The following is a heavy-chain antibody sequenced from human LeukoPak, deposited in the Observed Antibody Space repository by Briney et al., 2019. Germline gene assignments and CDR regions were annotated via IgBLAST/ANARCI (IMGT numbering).Heavy chain of an antibody. CDR1: GFTFSSYW. V-gene: IGHV3-7*01. CDR3: ASGYGSGSYFDFDY. Sequence: GGSLRLSCAASGFTFSSYWMSWVRQAPGKGLEWVANIKQDGSEKYYVDSVKGRFTISRDNAKNSLYLQINSLRAEDTAVYYCASGYGSGSYFDFDYWGQGTLVTVSS. D-gene: IGHD3-10*01. CDR2: IKQDGSEK. J-gene: IGHJ4*02.